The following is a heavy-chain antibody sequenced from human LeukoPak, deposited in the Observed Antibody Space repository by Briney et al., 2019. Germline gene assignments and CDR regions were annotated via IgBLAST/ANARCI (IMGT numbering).Heavy chain of an antibody. J-gene: IGHJ4*02. CDR2: INPNGGFT. Sequence: ASVKVSCKASGYSFSTHWMHWVRQAPGQGLEWMGIINPNGGFTSYAQNFQGRVTVTRDLSTSTVHMELSDLRSDDTAVYYCARVSYYDSSGSDAFDIWGQGTLVTVSS. CDR1: GYSFSTHW. V-gene: IGHV1-46*01. D-gene: IGHD3-22*01. CDR3: ARVSYYDSSGSDAFDI.